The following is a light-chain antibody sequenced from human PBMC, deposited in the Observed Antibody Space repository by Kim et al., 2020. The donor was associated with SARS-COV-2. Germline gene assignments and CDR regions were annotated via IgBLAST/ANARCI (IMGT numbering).Light chain of an antibody. CDR2: SDD. CDR3: AAWDDRLNGPV. J-gene: IGLJ3*02. V-gene: IGLV1-36*01. CDR1: SSNIGHNA. Sequence: QSVLTQPPSVSEAPRQRVTISCSGSSSNIGHNAVNWYQQLPGKAPKLLIYSDDQLPSGVSDRFSASKSGTSASLAISGLQSEDEADYYCAAWDDRLNGPVFGGGTQLIVL.